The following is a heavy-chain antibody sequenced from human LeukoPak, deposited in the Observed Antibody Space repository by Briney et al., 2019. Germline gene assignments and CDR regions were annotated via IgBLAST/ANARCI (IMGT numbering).Heavy chain of an antibody. J-gene: IGHJ4*02. CDR2: FGDDI. CDR3: ARDSGWSFDY. Sequence: PGGSLRLSCAASGFTFSLYSMNWVRQAPGKGLEWVSYFGDDIYYADSVEGRFTIPRDNAKNSLYLQMNSLRAEDTAVYYCARDSGWSFDYWGQGTLVTVSS. CDR1: GFTFSLYS. V-gene: IGHV3-48*01. D-gene: IGHD2-15*01.